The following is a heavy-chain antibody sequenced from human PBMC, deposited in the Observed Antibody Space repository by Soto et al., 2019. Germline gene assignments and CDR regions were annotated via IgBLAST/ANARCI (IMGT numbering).Heavy chain of an antibody. CDR1: GGSISSYY. D-gene: IGHD3-3*01. V-gene: IGHV4-59*08. CDR2: IYYSGST. CDR3: ARRYGLAFDI. Sequence: PSETLSLTCTVSGGSISSYYWSWIRQPPGKGLEWIGYIYYSGSTNYNPSLKSRVTISVDTSKNQFSLKLSSVTAADTAVYYCARRYGLAFDIWGQGTMVTVSS. J-gene: IGHJ3*02.